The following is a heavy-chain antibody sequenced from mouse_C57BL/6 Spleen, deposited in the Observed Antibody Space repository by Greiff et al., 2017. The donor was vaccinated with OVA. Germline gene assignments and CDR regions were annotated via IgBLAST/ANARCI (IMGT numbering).Heavy chain of an antibody. D-gene: IGHD1-1*01. V-gene: IGHV3-6*01. CDR3: ASYYGSPPFDY. Sequence: EVQRVESGPGLVKPSQSLSLTCSVTGYSITSGYYWNWIRQFPGNKLEWMGYISYDGSNNYNPSLKNRISITRDTSKNQFFLKLNSVTTEDTATYYCASYYGSPPFDYWGQGTTLTVSS. J-gene: IGHJ2*01. CDR2: ISYDGSN. CDR1: GYSITSGYY.